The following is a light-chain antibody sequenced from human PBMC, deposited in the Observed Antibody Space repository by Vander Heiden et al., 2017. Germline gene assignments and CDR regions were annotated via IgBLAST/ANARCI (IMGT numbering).Light chain of an antibody. Sequence: QSPLTQPASVSGSPGQSITISCTGTSSDVGGYNYVSWYQQHPGKAPKLMIYGVSNRPAGVSNRFSGSKSGNKASLTISGLQAEDEADYYCSSYTSSSTPRVVFGGGTKLTVL. CDR3: SSYTSSSTPRVV. J-gene: IGLJ2*01. CDR1: SSDVGGYNY. V-gene: IGLV2-14*01. CDR2: GVS.